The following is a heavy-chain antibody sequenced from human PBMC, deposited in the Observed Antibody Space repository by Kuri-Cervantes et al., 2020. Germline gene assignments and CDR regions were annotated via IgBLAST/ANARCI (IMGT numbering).Heavy chain of an antibody. Sequence: GESLKISCAASGFTFSSYAMHWVRQAPGKGLEWVAVIWYDGSNKYYADSVKGRFTVSRDNAKNSLYLQIDSVRIEDTAVYFCARDSQQLVLLPLYNWFDPWGQGTLVTVSS. V-gene: IGHV3-33*08. J-gene: IGHJ5*02. CDR3: ARDSQQLVLLPLYNWFDP. CDR1: GFTFSSYA. CDR2: IWYDGSNK. D-gene: IGHD6-13*01.